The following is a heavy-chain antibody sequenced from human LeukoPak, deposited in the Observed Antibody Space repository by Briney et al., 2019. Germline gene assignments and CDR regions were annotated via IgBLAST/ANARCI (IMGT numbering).Heavy chain of an antibody. CDR1: GFDFSGFY. D-gene: IGHD2-15*01. J-gene: IGHJ4*02. Sequence: GGSLKLSCAASGFDFSGFYMHWVRQASGRGLEWVGLIRSKPSSYTTVYAASVKGRFTISRNDSKNTAYLQMNSLKAEDTAVYYCTRQDCSGGSCSYVDYWGQGTLVTVSS. V-gene: IGHV3-73*01. CDR2: IRSKPSSYTT. CDR3: TRQDCSGGSCSYVDY.